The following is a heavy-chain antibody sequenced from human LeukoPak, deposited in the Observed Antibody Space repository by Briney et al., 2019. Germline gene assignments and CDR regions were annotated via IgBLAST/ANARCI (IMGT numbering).Heavy chain of an antibody. J-gene: IGHJ4*02. D-gene: IGHD3-10*02. V-gene: IGHV3-30*03. Sequence: PGGSLRLSCAASGFTFSSYGMHWVRQAPGKGLEWVAVISYDGSNKYYADSLKGRFTISRDNAKNSLYLQMNSLRAEDTAVYYCARGTMFPYYFDYWGQGTLVTVSS. CDR1: GFTFSSYG. CDR3: ARGTMFPYYFDY. CDR2: ISYDGSNK.